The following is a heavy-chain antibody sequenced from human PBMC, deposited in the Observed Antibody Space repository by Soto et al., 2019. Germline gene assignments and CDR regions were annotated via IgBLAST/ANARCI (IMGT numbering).Heavy chain of an antibody. CDR1: GYTFTSYD. J-gene: IGHJ5*02. CDR3: ARGLKAARSNWFDP. Sequence: ASVKVSCKASGYTFTSYDINWVRQATGQGLEWMGWMKPNSGNTGYEQKFQGRVTMTRNTSISTSYMELSSLRSEDTAVYYCARGLKAARSNWFDPWGQGTLVTVSS. CDR2: MKPNSGNT. D-gene: IGHD6-6*01. V-gene: IGHV1-8*01.